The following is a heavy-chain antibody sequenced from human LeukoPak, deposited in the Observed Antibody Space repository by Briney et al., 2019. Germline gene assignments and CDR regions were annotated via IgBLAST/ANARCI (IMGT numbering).Heavy chain of an antibody. CDR1: GFTFSSYA. V-gene: IGHV3-23*01. Sequence: GGSLRLSCAASGFTFSSYAMSWVRQTPGKGLECVSTISGSGGSTDYADSVKGRFTISRDNSKNTLYLQMNSLRAEDTAVYYCAKSGGDSCYSFSSIWGQGTLVTVSS. CDR3: AKSGGDSCYSFSSI. D-gene: IGHD2-15*01. CDR2: ISGSGGST. J-gene: IGHJ4*02.